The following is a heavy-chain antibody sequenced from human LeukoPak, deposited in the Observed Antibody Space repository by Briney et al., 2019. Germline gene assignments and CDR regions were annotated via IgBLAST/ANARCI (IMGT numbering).Heavy chain of an antibody. CDR2: IYYSGST. CDR1: GGSISSYY. CDR3: ARHSWVAVAPFDY. V-gene: IGHV4-59*08. Sequence: SETLSLTCTVSGGSISSYYWSWIRQPPGKGLEWIGYIYYSGSTNYNPSLKSRVTISVDTSKNQFSLKLSSVTAADTAVYYCARHSWVAVAPFDYWGQGTLVTVSS. J-gene: IGHJ4*02. D-gene: IGHD6-19*01.